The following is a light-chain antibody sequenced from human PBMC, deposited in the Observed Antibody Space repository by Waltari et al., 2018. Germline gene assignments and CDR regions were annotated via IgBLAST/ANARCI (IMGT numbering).Light chain of an antibody. V-gene: IGKV3-20*01. CDR3: QHYLRLPVT. Sequence: DIVLTQSPGTLSLSLGETSTVSCRASQSVSMALAWYQQKPGQAPRLLIYGASTRATGIPDRFSGSGSGTDFSLTISRLEPDDFAVYYCQHYLRLPVTFGQGTTVEI. CDR1: QSVSMA. J-gene: IGKJ1*01. CDR2: GAS.